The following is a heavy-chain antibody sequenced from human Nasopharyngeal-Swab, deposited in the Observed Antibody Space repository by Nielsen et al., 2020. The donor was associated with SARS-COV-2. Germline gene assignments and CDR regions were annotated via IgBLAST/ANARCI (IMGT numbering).Heavy chain of an antibody. CDR3: TREDRYASGSFDH. J-gene: IGHJ4*02. CDR2: IYSGGGS. Sequence: WIRQPPGKGLEWVSVIYSGGGSYYADSVKGRFTISRDNFKNTLYLQMNSLRAEDTAMYYCTREDRYASGSFDHWGQGTLVTVSS. V-gene: IGHV3-53*01. D-gene: IGHD3-10*01.